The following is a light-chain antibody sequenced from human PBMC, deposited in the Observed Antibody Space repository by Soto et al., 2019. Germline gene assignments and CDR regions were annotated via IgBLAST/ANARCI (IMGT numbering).Light chain of an antibody. V-gene: IGKV4-1*01. CDR2: WAS. J-gene: IGKJ4*01. Sequence: DIVMTQSPESLAVSLGERATINCKSSQSVFYSSNNKNYLTWYQQKPGQTPKLLIYWASSRESGVPDRFSGSGSETDFTLTISSLQAEDVAVYYCQQYYSLPLTFAGGTKVEIK. CDR1: QSVFYSSNNKNY. CDR3: QQYYSLPLT.